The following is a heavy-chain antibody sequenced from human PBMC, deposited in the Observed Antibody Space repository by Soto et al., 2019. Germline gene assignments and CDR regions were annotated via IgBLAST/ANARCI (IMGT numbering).Heavy chain of an antibody. V-gene: IGHV3-48*03. Sequence: GGSLRLSCAASGFTFSSYEMNWVRQAPGKGLEWVSYISSSGSTIYYADSVKGRFTISRDNAKNSLYLQMNSLRAEDTAVYYCARDSSEEAIFGVVIVYYYGMDVWGQGTTVTVSS. J-gene: IGHJ6*02. CDR3: ARDSSEEAIFGVVIVYYYGMDV. CDR2: ISSSGSTI. D-gene: IGHD3-3*01. CDR1: GFTFSSYE.